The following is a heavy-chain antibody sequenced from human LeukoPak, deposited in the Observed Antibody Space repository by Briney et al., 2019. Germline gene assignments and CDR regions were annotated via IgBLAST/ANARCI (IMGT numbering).Heavy chain of an antibody. D-gene: IGHD3-10*01. CDR1: GYTFTNYY. V-gene: IGHV1-69*13. CDR2: IIPIFGTA. Sequence: ASVKVSCKASGYTFTNYYIHWVRQAPGQGLEWMGGIIPIFGTANYAQKFQGRVTITADESTSTAYMELSSLRSEDTAVYYCARALRFGELSLFDYWGQGTLVTVSS. J-gene: IGHJ4*02. CDR3: ARALRFGELSLFDY.